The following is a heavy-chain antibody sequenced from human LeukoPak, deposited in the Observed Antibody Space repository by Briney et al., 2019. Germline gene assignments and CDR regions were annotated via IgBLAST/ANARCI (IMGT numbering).Heavy chain of an antibody. CDR3: VRDWAPASMQAAPFDC. CDR1: GFTFSNYD. J-gene: IGHJ4*02. CDR2: ISSGSSYI. Sequence: GGSLRLSCAVSGFTFSNYDMNWVRQAPGKGLEWVSSISSGSSYIYYTDSVKGRFTISRDNAKNTLYLQMNSLRLEDTAVYYCVRDWAPASMQAAPFDCWGQGTLVTVSS. V-gene: IGHV3-21*01. D-gene: IGHD2/OR15-2a*01.